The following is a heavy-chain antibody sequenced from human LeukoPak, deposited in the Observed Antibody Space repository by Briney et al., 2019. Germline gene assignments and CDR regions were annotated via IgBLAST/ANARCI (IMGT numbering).Heavy chain of an antibody. CDR2: LTCANDYI. Sequence: GGSLRLSCAASGFSFSTFAMEWVRQAPGKGLEWVAALTCANDYIYHADSVKGRFTISRDNAKNSLFLQMDSLRPEDTAVYYCARLTGISYGKYYFDFWGRGTLVTVSS. CDR3: ARLTGISYGKYYFDF. J-gene: IGHJ4*02. V-gene: IGHV3-21*01. CDR1: GFSFSTFA. D-gene: IGHD1-1*01.